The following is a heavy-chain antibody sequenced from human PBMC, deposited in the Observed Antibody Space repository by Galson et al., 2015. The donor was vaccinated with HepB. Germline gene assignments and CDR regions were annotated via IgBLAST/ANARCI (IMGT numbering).Heavy chain of an antibody. V-gene: IGHV3-33*01. CDR3: ARIWNSGLHYYYYYMDV. J-gene: IGHJ6*03. CDR1: GFTFSSYG. Sequence: SLRLSCAASGFTFSSYGMHWVRQAPGKGLEWVAVIWYDGSNKYYADSVKGRFTISRDNSKNTLYLQMNSLRAEDTAVYYCARIWNSGLHYYYYYMDVWGKGTTVTVSS. D-gene: IGHD1-7*01. CDR2: IWYDGSNK.